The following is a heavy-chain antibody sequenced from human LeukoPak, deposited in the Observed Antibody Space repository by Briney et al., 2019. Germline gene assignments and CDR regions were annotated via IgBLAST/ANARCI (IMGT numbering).Heavy chain of an antibody. CDR3: AKGRTGDKDAFDI. J-gene: IGHJ3*02. CDR1: GFTFDDYA. V-gene: IGHV3-9*01. D-gene: IGHD3/OR15-3a*01. CDR2: ISWNSGSI. Sequence: GGSLRLSCAASGFTFDDYAMPWVRQAPGKGLEWVSGISWNSGSIGYADSVKGRFTISRDNAKNSLYLQMNSLRAEDTALYYCAKGRTGDKDAFDIWGQGTMVTVSS.